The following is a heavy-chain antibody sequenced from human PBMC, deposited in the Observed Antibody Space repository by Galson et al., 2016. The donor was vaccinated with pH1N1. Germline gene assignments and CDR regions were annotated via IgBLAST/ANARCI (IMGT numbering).Heavy chain of an antibody. D-gene: IGHD3-9*01. CDR2: ISFDGTNK. Sequence: SLRLSCAASGFSFSNYGMHWVRQAPGKGPEWVAVISFDGTNKNYADSVKGRVTISRDSSKNTLFLLLDSLRPEDTAVYYCAKDRPQMMLRYFDWLLGDAMDVWGQGTTVTVSS. V-gene: IGHV3-30*18. CDR1: GFSFSNYG. CDR3: AKDRPQMMLRYFDWLLGDAMDV. J-gene: IGHJ6*02.